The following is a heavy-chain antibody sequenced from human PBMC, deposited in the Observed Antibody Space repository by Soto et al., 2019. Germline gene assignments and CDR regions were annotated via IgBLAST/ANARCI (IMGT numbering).Heavy chain of an antibody. CDR2: VYDSGSA. CDR3: VLQVSATGSYSYAI. CDR1: GASVINDY. J-gene: IGHJ3*02. D-gene: IGHD1-26*01. Sequence: SETLSLTCTVTGASVINDYWNWIRQPPGKGLEWIGFVYDSGSASYNSSLKSRLTISVDTSKNQFSLKLSSVTAADTAVYYCVLQVSATGSYSYAIWGQGAMLPISS. V-gene: IGHV4-59*02.